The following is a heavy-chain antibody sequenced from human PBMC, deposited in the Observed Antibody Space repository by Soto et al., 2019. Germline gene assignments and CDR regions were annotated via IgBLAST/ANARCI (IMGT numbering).Heavy chain of an antibody. CDR3: ARPLIVVVVAATNFDY. CDR1: GFTFSSYA. CDR2: ISGSGGST. D-gene: IGHD2-15*01. J-gene: IGHJ4*02. Sequence: GGSLRLSCAASGFTFSSYAMSWVRQAPGKGLEWVSAISGSGGSTYYADSVKGRFTISRDNSKNTLYLQMNSLRAEDTAVYYCARPLIVVVVAATNFDYWGQGTLVTVSS. V-gene: IGHV3-23*01.